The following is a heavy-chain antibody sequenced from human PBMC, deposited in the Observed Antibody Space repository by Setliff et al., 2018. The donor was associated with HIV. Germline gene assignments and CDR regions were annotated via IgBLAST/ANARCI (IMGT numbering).Heavy chain of an antibody. Sequence: GGSLRLSCAASGFTLRSYGMHWVCQAPGKGLEWVAFIRYDGSIKYYADSVKGRFTVSRDNSKNTLYLQMNSLRAEDTAVYYCAKDATRGSGTYLEAWGQGTLVTVSS. CDR2: IRYDGSIK. D-gene: IGHD3-10*01. CDR3: AKDATRGSGTYLEA. CDR1: GFTLRSYG. J-gene: IGHJ5*02. V-gene: IGHV3-30*02.